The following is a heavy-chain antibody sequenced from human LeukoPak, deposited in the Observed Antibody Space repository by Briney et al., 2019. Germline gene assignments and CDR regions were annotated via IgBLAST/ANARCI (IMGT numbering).Heavy chain of an antibody. CDR1: LFTFSSYG. D-gene: IGHD3-3*01. J-gene: IGHJ6*03. CDR2: IWYDGSNK. CDR3: AKGNVYYDFWSGSSYYMDV. V-gene: IGHV3-33*06. Sequence: GGSLRLSSAASLFTFSSYGMHWVRPAPGKGVWWVAVIWYDGSNKYYADSVKGRFTISRDNSKNTLYLQMNSLRAEDTAVYYCAKGNVYYDFWSGSSYYMDVWGKGTTVTVSS.